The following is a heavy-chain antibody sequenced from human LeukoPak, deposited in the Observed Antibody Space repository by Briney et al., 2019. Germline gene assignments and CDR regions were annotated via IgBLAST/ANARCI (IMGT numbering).Heavy chain of an antibody. CDR1: GGSFSGYY. D-gene: IGHD6-6*01. J-gene: IGHJ4*02. Sequence: PSETLSLTCAVYGGSFSGYYWSWIRQPPGKGLEWIGEINHSGSTNYNPSLESRVTISVDTSKNQFSLKLSSVTAADTAVYYCARGLFSLGQVVPIPYFDYWGQGTLVTVSS. V-gene: IGHV4-34*01. CDR3: ARGLFSLGQVVPIPYFDY. CDR2: INHSGST.